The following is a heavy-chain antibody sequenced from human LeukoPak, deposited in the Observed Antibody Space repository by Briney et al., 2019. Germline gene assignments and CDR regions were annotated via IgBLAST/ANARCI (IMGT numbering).Heavy chain of an antibody. J-gene: IGHJ6*02. Sequence: GASVKVSCKASGYTFTSYGISWVRQAPGQGLEWMGWISAYNGNTNYAQKLQGRVTMTTDTSTSTAYMELRSLRSDDTAVYYCAGGGIVVVTAIQRYYYYGMDVWGQGTTVTVSS. CDR1: GYTFTSYG. CDR2: ISAYNGNT. V-gene: IGHV1-18*01. CDR3: AGGGIVVVTAIQRYYYYGMDV. D-gene: IGHD2-21*02.